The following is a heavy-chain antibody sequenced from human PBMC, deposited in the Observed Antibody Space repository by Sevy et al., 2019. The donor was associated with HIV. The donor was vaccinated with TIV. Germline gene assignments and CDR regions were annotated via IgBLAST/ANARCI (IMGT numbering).Heavy chain of an antibody. CDR1: GYSISSDYY. D-gene: IGHD6-19*01. Sequence: SETLSLTCAVSGYSISSDYYWGWIRQPPGKGLEWIGSIHHSGYSYYNPSLKSRVAISVDTSKNQFSLKLSSVTAADTAVYYCARAIGTQVAGLYYFDYWGQGTLVTVSS. V-gene: IGHV4-38-2*01. J-gene: IGHJ4*02. CDR2: IHHSGYS. CDR3: ARAIGTQVAGLYYFDY.